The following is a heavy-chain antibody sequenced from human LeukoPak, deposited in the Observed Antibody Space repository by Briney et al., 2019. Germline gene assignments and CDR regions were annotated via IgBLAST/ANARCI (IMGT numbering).Heavy chain of an antibody. CDR1: GFTFSSYW. J-gene: IGHJ3*02. Sequence: GGSLRLSCAASGFTFSSYWMSWVRQAPGRGLEWVANIKQDGSEKYYVDSVKGRFTISRDNAKNSLYLQMNSLRAADTAVYYCAREMQGHYYDSSGYYYGRTRGNAFDIWGQGTMVTVSS. D-gene: IGHD3-22*01. V-gene: IGHV3-7*01. CDR2: IKQDGSEK. CDR3: AREMQGHYYDSSGYYYGRTRGNAFDI.